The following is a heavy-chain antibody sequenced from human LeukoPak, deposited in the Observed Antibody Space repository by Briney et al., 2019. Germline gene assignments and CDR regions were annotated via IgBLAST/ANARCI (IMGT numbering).Heavy chain of an antibody. V-gene: IGHV4-59*01. CDR2: IYYSGST. Sequence: PSETLSLTCTVSGGSISSYYWSWIRQPPGKGLEWIGYIYYSGSTNYNPSLKSRVTISVDSSKNQFSLKLSSVTAADTAVYYCARDRKSSSPLYYTYYMDVWGKGTTVTVSS. CDR3: ARDRKSSSPLYYTYYMDV. CDR1: GGSISSYY. J-gene: IGHJ6*03. D-gene: IGHD6-13*01.